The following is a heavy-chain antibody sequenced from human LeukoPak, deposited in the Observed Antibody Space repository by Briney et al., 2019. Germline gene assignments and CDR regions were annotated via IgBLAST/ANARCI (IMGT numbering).Heavy chain of an antibody. D-gene: IGHD3-10*01. V-gene: IGHV3-66*04. CDR3: ARHGSITMVRGRLRYYYMDV. CDR2: IYSGGST. J-gene: IGHJ6*03. Sequence: GGSLRLSCAASGFTVSSSYMSWVRQAPGKGLEWVSVIYSGGSTYYADSVRGRFTISRDNSKNTLYLQMNSLRAEDTAVYYCARHGSITMVRGRLRYYYMDVWGKGTTVTISS. CDR1: GFTVSSSY.